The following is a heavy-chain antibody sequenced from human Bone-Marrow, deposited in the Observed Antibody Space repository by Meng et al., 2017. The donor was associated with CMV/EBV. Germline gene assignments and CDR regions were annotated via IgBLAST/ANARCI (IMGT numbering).Heavy chain of an antibody. J-gene: IGHJ6*02. CDR2: IYYSGST. Sequence: GSLRLSCTVSGGSISSYYWSWIRQPPGKGLEWIGYIYYSGSTNYNPSLKSRVTISVDTSKNKFSLKLSSVTAADTAVYYCARDYFVVLPAALRRRYYYYDMDVWGPGTTVTVSS. D-gene: IGHD2-2*01. CDR3: ARDYFVVLPAALRRRYYYYDMDV. V-gene: IGHV4-59*01. CDR1: GGSISSYY.